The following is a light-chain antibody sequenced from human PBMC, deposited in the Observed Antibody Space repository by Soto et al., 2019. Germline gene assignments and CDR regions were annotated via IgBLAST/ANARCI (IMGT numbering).Light chain of an antibody. V-gene: IGKV3-11*01. Sequence: GLTHSVDTLSLSPGERATLSCRASLTVTNNYLAWYQQKAGQAPRLVIYDASNRATGIPARFSGSGSGTDFTLTISSLEPEDFAVYYCQQRSNWPSITSGQVTRLEI. CDR3: QQRSNWPSIT. CDR1: LTVTNNY. CDR2: DAS. J-gene: IGKJ5*01.